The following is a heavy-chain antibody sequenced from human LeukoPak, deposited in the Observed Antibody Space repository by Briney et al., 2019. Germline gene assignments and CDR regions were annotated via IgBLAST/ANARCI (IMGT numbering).Heavy chain of an antibody. Sequence: SETLSLTCTVSGGSISSYYWSWIRQPPGKGLEWIGYIYYSGSTNYNPSLRSRVTISVDTSKNQFSLKLSSVTAADTAVYYCASSLYYYDSSGYYPWGQGTLVTVSS. J-gene: IGHJ5*02. D-gene: IGHD3-22*01. CDR2: IYYSGST. CDR3: ASSLYYYDSSGYYP. CDR1: GGSISSYY. V-gene: IGHV4-59*08.